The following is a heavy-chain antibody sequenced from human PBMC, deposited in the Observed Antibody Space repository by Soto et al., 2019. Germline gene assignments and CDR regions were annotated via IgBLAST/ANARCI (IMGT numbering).Heavy chain of an antibody. CDR3: ARDLRFVDLHYYFDL. V-gene: IGHV3-11*01. CDR2: ISSIGTTI. D-gene: IGHD3-10*01. Sequence: QEHLVESGGGLVKPGGPLRLSCAPSGFTFSDYYMSWIRRAPGKGLEWVAYISSIGTTIQYADSVKGRFTISRDNVKDTLYHLIDNLRAEDTAVYYCARDLRFVDLHYYFDLWGQGTLVTVST. J-gene: IGHJ4*02. CDR1: GFTFSDYY.